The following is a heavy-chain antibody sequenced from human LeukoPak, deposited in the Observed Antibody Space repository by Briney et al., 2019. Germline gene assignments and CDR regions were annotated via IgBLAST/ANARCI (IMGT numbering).Heavy chain of an antibody. Sequence: PGGSLRLSCAASGFTFSSYAMHWVRQAPGKGLEWVAVISYDGSNKYYADSVKGRFTISRDNSKNTLHLQMNSLRAEDTAVYYCARGIYSFDYWGQGTLVTVSS. V-gene: IGHV3-30*04. CDR2: ISYDGSNK. CDR3: ARGIYSFDY. CDR1: GFTFSSYA. J-gene: IGHJ4*02. D-gene: IGHD2/OR15-2a*01.